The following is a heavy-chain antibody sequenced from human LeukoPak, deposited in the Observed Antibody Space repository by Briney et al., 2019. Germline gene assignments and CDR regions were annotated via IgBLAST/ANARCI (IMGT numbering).Heavy chain of an antibody. Sequence: PSGTLSLTCAVPGGSISSSNWWSWVRQPPGKGLEWIGEIYHSGSTNYNPSLKSRVTISVDKSKNQFSLKLSSVTAADTAVYYCARRVLLWFGELFLNWFDPWGQGTLVTVSS. CDR2: IYHSGST. CDR3: ARRVLLWFGELFLNWFDP. V-gene: IGHV4-4*02. D-gene: IGHD3-10*01. CDR1: GGSISSSNW. J-gene: IGHJ5*02.